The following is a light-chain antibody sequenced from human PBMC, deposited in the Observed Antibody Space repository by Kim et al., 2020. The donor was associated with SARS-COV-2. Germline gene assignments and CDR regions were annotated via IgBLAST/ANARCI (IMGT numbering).Light chain of an antibody. CDR2: GKN. CDR3: NSRDSNDNVV. J-gene: IGLJ2*01. CDR1: SLRSYY. V-gene: IGLV3-19*01. Sequence: SSELTQDAAVSGALGQTVRSTCQGDSLRSYYATWYQQKPGQAPIVVIYGKNNRPSGIPDRFSGSSSGNTASLTITGTQAGDEADYYCNSRDSNDNVVFGGGTQLTVL.